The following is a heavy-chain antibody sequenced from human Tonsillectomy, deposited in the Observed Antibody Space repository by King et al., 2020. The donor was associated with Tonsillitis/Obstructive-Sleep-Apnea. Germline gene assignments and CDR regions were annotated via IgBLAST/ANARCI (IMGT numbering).Heavy chain of an antibody. J-gene: IGHJ4*02. CDR2: INPSGGST. CDR1: GYTFTSYY. Sequence: VQLVQSGAEVKKPGASVKISCKASGYTFTSYYIHWVRQAPGQGLEWMGIINPSGGSTSYAQKFQGRVTMTRDTSTSTVYMELSSLRSEDTAVYYCERPPGGFWSGYSRAPLGYWGQGTLVTVSS. CDR3: ERPPGGFWSGYSRAPLGY. D-gene: IGHD3-3*01. V-gene: IGHV1-46*01.